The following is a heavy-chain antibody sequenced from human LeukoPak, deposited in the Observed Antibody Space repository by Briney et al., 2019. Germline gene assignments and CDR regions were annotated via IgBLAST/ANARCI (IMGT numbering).Heavy chain of an antibody. D-gene: IGHD3-3*01. Sequence: SDTMSLTCTVSGGSISSGSYYGSWIRQPAGKGLEWIGRIYTRGSTNYNPSLKSRVTISVDTSKNQFSLKLSSVTAADTAVYYCARDPTAYDFWSGQPPYYMDVWGKGTTVTVSS. V-gene: IGHV4-61*02. CDR3: ARDPTAYDFWSGQPPYYMDV. CDR2: IYTRGST. CDR1: GGSISSGSYY. J-gene: IGHJ6*03.